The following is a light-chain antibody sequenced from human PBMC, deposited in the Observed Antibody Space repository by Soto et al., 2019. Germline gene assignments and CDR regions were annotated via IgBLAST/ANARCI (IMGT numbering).Light chain of an antibody. CDR2: GAS. CDR3: QHYGTSLYT. CDR1: QIISSTY. J-gene: IGKJ2*01. Sequence: DIVLTQSPGTLSLSPGERATLSCRASQIISSTYLGWYQEKPGQAPRLLIYGASSRATGIPYRFSGSWSVTDFTLTISSLEPEDFAVYYCQHYGTSLYTFGQGTKLEIK. V-gene: IGKV3-20*01.